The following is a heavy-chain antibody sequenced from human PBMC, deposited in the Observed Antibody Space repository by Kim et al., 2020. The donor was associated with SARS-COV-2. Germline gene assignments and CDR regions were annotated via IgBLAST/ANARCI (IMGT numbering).Heavy chain of an antibody. CDR1: GFTFSSYA. D-gene: IGHD6-13*01. CDR2: ISASGGST. CDR3: AKGTAAAPPYYNYGMDV. V-gene: IGHV3-23*01. Sequence: GGSLRLSCAASGFTFSSYAMSWVRQAPGKGLEWVSGISASGGSTYYADSVKGRFTISRDNSKNTLYLQMNSLRAEDTAVYYCAKGTAAAPPYYNYGMDVWGQGTTVTVSS. J-gene: IGHJ6*02.